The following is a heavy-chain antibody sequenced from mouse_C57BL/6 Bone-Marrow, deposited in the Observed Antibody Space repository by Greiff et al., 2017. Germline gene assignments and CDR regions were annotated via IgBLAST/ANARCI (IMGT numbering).Heavy chain of an antibody. V-gene: IGHV1-81*01. CDR2: IYPRSGNT. Sequence: VQLQQSGAELARPGASVKLSCKASGYTFTSYGMSWVKQRPGQGLEWIGEIYPRSGNTYYNEKFKGKATLTADKSSSTACMGLRSLTAEDSAVYYCSRDDDGSDWYFDVWGTGTTVTVSS. CDR1: GYTFTSYG. CDR3: SRDDDGSDWYFDV. D-gene: IGHD1-1*01. J-gene: IGHJ1*03.